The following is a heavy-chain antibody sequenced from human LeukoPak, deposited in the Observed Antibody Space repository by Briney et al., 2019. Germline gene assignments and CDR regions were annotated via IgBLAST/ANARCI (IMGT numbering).Heavy chain of an antibody. Sequence: GGSLRLSCAASGFTVSSNYMSWVRQAPGKGLEWVSAISGSGGSTYYADSVKGRFTISRDNSKNTLYLQMNSLRAEDTAVYYCAKDKVGATYRIFDYWGQGTLVTVSS. D-gene: IGHD1-26*01. CDR3: AKDKVGATYRIFDY. CDR1: GFTVSSNY. J-gene: IGHJ4*02. CDR2: ISGSGGST. V-gene: IGHV3-23*01.